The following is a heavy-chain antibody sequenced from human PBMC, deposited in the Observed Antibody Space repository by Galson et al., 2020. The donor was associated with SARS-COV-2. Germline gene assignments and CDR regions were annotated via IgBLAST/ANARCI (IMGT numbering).Heavy chain of an antibody. CDR1: GGPIRSFY. V-gene: IGHV4-59*08. Sequence: ASETLSLTCSVSGGPIRSFYWTWIRQPPGKGLEWIGSIYSNGDTSYNTSLHSRVTISRDTYNNQFSLRLTSVSAADTAIYYCARLAADSIEGRRWWETTDYESYGMDVWGRGTTVTVSS. CDR3: ARLAADSIEGRRWWETTDYESYGMDV. D-gene: IGHD3-16*01. CDR2: IYSNGDT. J-gene: IGHJ6*02.